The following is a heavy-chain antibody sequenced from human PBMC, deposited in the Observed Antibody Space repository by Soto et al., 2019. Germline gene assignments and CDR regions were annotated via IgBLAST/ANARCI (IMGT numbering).Heavy chain of an antibody. CDR1: GFTFSRYS. Sequence: GGSLRLSCAASGFTFSRYSMNWGRQAPGKGLEWVSYISSSSSTIYYADSVKGRFTISRDNAKNSLYLQMNSLRDEDTAVYYCARHSGSYYTRSEYFDYWGQGTLVTVSS. J-gene: IGHJ4*02. D-gene: IGHD1-26*01. CDR3: ARHSGSYYTRSEYFDY. V-gene: IGHV3-48*02. CDR2: ISSSSSTI.